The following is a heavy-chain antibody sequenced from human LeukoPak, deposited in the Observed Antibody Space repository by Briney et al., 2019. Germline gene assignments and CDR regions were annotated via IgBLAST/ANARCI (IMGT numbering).Heavy chain of an antibody. CDR3: AKDEGITMEGPLDY. CDR1: GGTFSSYA. V-gene: IGHV1-69*13. J-gene: IGHJ4*02. Sequence: ASVKVSCKASGGTFSSYAISWVRQAPGQGLEWMGGIIPIFGTANYAQKFQGRVTITADESTSTAYMELSSLRSEDTAVYYCAKDEGITMEGPLDYWGQGTLVTVSS. CDR2: IIPIFGTA. D-gene: IGHD3-10*01.